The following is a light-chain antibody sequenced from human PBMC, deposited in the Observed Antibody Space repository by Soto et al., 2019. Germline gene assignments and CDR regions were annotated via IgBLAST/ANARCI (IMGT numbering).Light chain of an antibody. CDR2: DAS. J-gene: IGKJ5*01. V-gene: IGKV3-11*01. Sequence: EIVLTQSPGTLSLSPGERATLSCRASQSVGNYFTWYQQKPGQAPRLLIYDASNRATGIPARFSGTGSGTDFTLTISSLEPEDCAIYYCQQRQYWPPITFGQGTRLEIK. CDR1: QSVGNY. CDR3: QQRQYWPPIT.